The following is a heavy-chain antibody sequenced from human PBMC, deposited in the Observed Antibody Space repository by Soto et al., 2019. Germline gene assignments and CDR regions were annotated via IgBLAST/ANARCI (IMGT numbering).Heavy chain of an antibody. J-gene: IGHJ3*02. CDR2: IYYSGST. D-gene: IGHD3-3*01. CDR3: ERDDSPIWGGGTGSVDI. Sequence: QVQLQEAGPGLVKPSQTLSLTCTVSGGSISSGGYYWSWIRQHPGKGLEWIGYIYYSGSTYYNPSLKSRVTISVYTSKTRCSLKLSSVSAADTAVYYYERDDSPIWGGGTGSVDIWDQGRMVTVSS. V-gene: IGHV4-31*03. CDR1: GGSISSGGYY.